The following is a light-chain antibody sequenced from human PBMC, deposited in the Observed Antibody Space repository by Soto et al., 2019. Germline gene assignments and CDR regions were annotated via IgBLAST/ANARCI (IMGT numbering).Light chain of an antibody. CDR3: HQYNTYWFT. V-gene: IGKV1-5*03. CDR2: KAS. CDR1: QSISNW. Sequence: IQMTQSPSTLSASIGDSVTITCRASQSISNWLAWYQQKPGKATKLLIYKASSLESGVPSRFSGSGSGTEFTLTISSLQPDDFATYFCHQYNTYWFTFGQGTKLEIK. J-gene: IGKJ2*01.